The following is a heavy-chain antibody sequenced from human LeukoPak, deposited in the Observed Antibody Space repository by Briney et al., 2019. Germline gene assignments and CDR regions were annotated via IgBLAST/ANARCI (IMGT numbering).Heavy chain of an antibody. CDR2: ISGSGGST. V-gene: IGHV3-23*01. CDR1: GFTFSSYA. J-gene: IGHJ6*03. Sequence: PGGSLRLSCAASGFTFSSYAMSWVRQAPGKGLEWVSSISGSGGSTYYADSVKGRFTISRDNSKNTLYLQMNSLRAEDTAVYYCAKGAVAGTGLDYYYYMDVWGKGTTVTVSS. CDR3: AKGAVAGTGLDYYYYMDV. D-gene: IGHD6-19*01.